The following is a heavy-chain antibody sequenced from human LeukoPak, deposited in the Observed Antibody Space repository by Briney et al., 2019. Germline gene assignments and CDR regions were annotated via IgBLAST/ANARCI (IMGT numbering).Heavy chain of an antibody. CDR3: ARGELVGATSN. CDR1: GGTFSSYA. V-gene: IGHV1-2*02. CDR2: INPNTGGT. Sequence: ASVKVSCKASGGTFSSYAISWVRQAPGQGLEWMGWINPNTGGTNYAQKFQGRDTMTRDTSISTAYMELSRLRSDDTAVYYCARGELVGATSNWGQGTLVTVSS. J-gene: IGHJ4*02. D-gene: IGHD1-26*01.